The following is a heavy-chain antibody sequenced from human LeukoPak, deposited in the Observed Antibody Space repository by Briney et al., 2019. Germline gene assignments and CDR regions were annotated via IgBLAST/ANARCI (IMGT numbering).Heavy chain of an antibody. D-gene: IGHD2-15*01. J-gene: IGHJ4*02. CDR3: ARVGSDCSDGNCY. CDR2: ISTYNGNT. V-gene: IGHV1-18*01. CDR1: GYTFTTFG. Sequence: ASVKVSCKASGYTFTTFGITWVRQAPGQGLEWMGWISTYNGNTNYAQNLQGRVTMTTDTSTNTAYMELRGLTSDDTAVYYCARVGSDCSDGNCYWGQGTLVTVSS.